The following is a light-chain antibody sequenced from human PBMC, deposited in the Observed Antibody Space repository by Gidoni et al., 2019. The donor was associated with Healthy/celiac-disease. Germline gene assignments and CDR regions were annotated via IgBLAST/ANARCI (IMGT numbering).Light chain of an antibody. Sequence: QSVLTQPHSVSGAPGQRVTISCTGSSSNIGAGYDVHWYQQLPGTAPKLLIYGNSKRPSGVPDRFSGSKSGTSASLAITGLQAEDEADYYCQSYDSSLGVVFGGGTKLTVL. CDR3: QSYDSSLGVV. CDR1: SSNIGAGYD. CDR2: GNS. V-gene: IGLV1-40*01. J-gene: IGLJ2*01.